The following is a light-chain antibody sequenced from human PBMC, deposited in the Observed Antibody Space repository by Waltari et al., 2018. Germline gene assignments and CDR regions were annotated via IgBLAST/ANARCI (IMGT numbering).Light chain of an antibody. Sequence: EIVLTQSPGTLSLSSGARATLSCRTSQSISKYLAWYQQKPGQAPRLLIYHASSRATGIPDRFSGSGSGTDFSLTISRLEPEDFAVYYCQQYDSLPVTFGQGTKVEIK. CDR1: QSISKY. CDR2: HAS. V-gene: IGKV3-20*01. J-gene: IGKJ1*01. CDR3: QQYDSLPVT.